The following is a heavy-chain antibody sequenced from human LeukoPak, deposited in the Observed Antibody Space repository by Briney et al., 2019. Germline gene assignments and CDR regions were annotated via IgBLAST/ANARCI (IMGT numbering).Heavy chain of an antibody. CDR2: ISGSGGST. CDR3: ARGTGSNYTLGY. D-gene: IGHD4-11*01. Sequence: GGSLRLSCAGSGFTFSSYAMSWVRQAPGKGLEWVSAISGSGGSTYYADSVKGRFTISRDNSKNTLYLQMNSLRAEDTAVYYCARGTGSNYTLGYWGQGTLVTVSS. V-gene: IGHV3-23*01. J-gene: IGHJ4*02. CDR1: GFTFSSYA.